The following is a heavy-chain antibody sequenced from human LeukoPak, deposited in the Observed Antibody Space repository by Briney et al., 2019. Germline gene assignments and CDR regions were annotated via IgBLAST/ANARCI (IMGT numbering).Heavy chain of an antibody. J-gene: IGHJ3*02. CDR2: IKQDGTQT. Sequence: GGSLRLSCAGSRFTFTIYWMNWVRQAPGKGLEWVANIKQDGTQTYYVDSVKGRFTISRDNARSSLYLQMNSLRVEDTAVYYCASDLSQTGAFNIWGQGTMVTVSS. CDR3: ASDLSQTGAFNI. D-gene: IGHD7-27*01. V-gene: IGHV3-7*01. CDR1: RFTFTIYW.